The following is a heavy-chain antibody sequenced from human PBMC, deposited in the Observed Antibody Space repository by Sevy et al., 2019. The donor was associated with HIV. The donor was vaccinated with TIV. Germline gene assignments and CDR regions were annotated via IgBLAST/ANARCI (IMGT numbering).Heavy chain of an antibody. CDR1: RFIFSNFE. J-gene: IGHJ4*01. D-gene: IGHD4-17*01. Sequence: GGSLRLSCTVSRFIFSNFEMNWVRQAPGKGLEWVSNIGSGSSNMNYSDSVRGRFTISRDNAKNSLYLQMNSLRAEDTAIYYCARLTYGDSPHNYWGQGTQVTVSS. CDR3: ARLTYGDSPHNY. V-gene: IGHV3-48*03. CDR2: IGSGSSNM.